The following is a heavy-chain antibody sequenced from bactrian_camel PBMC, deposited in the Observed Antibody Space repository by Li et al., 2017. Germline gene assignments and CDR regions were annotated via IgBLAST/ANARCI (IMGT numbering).Heavy chain of an antibody. D-gene: IGHD6*01. J-gene: IGHJ4*01. V-gene: IGHV3S40*01. CDR3: VIEDERFGNSWFVFAD. CDR1: GFIFSADH. Sequence: VQLVESGGGLVQPGKALKLSCAASGFIFSADHMYWVRQAPGKGLEWVSVINGGSTNAPTADSVKGRFTISRDNAKNTLYLQMVSLKPEDTGVYYCVIEDERFGNSWFVFADWCQGTQVTVS. CDR2: INGGSTNA.